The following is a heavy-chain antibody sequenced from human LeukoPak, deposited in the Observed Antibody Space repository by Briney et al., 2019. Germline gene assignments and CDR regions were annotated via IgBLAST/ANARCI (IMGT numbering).Heavy chain of an antibody. CDR2: ISNSGGNT. Sequence: GGSLRLSCAASGFTFRNYGMSWVRQAPGKGLEWVSAISNSGGNTYYADSVKGRFTISRDNSRNTLYLQMNSLRAEDTAVYYCARAGLPYYDYVWGSYRSMGEDWFDPWGQGTLVTVSS. V-gene: IGHV3-23*01. CDR1: GFTFRNYG. CDR3: ARAGLPYYDYVWGSYRSMGEDWFDP. D-gene: IGHD3-16*02. J-gene: IGHJ5*02.